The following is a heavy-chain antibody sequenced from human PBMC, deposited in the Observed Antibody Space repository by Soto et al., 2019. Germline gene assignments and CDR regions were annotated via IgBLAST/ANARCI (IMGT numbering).Heavy chain of an antibody. Sequence: GASVKVSCKASGYTSTGYYMHWVRQAPGQGLEWMGWINPNSGGTNYAQKFQGWVTMTRDTSISTAYMELSRLRSDDTAVYYCATRYYYDSSGLYGMDVWGQGTTVTVSS. CDR1: GYTSTGYY. CDR3: ATRYYYDSSGLYGMDV. D-gene: IGHD3-22*01. CDR2: INPNSGGT. V-gene: IGHV1-2*04. J-gene: IGHJ6*02.